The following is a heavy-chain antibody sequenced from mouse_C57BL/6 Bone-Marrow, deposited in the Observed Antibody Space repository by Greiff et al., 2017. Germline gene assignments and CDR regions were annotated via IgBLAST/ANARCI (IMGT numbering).Heavy chain of an antibody. Sequence: EVQLQQSGPELVKPGASVKISCKASGYTFTDYYMNWVKQSNGKSLEWIGDINPNNGGTSYNQKFKGKATLTVDKSSSTAYMELRSLTSEDSAVYYCASYGSSYEAMDYWGQGTSVTVSS. CDR2: INPNNGGT. CDR3: ASYGSSYEAMDY. V-gene: IGHV1-26*01. CDR1: GYTFTDYY. D-gene: IGHD1-1*01. J-gene: IGHJ4*01.